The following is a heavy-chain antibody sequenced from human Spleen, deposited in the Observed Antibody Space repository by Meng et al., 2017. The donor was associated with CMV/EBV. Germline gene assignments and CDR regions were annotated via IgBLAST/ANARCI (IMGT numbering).Heavy chain of an antibody. Sequence: GESLKISCADSGFTFSSYAMSWVRQAPGKGLEWVSAISGSGVSTYYADSVKGRFTISRDNSKNTLYLQMNSLRAEDTAVYYCARDFYYDPYYYGMDVWGQGTTVTVSS. J-gene: IGHJ6*02. D-gene: IGHD3-22*01. CDR3: ARDFYYDPYYYGMDV. CDR1: GFTFSSYA. V-gene: IGHV3-23*01. CDR2: ISGSGVST.